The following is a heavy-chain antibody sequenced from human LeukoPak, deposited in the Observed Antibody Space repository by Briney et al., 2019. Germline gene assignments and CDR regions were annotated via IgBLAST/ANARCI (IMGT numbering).Heavy chain of an antibody. V-gene: IGHV4-4*07. CDR2: IFASGST. CDR3: VRGWAPRGEKSSFAS. J-gene: IGHJ4*02. CDR1: GASINSDY. Sequence: PSEPLSLPCTVSGASINSDYWTWVRQVAGKGLEWIGRIFASGSTNYNPYLRSRITMSVDTSKNQFSLDLSSVTAADTGVYYCVRGWAPRGEKSSFASWGQGTLVTVSS. D-gene: IGHD3-10*01.